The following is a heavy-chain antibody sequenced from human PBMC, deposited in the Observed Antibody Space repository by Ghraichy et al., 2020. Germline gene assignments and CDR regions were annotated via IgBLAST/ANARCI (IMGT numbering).Heavy chain of an antibody. CDR1: GGSISSGDYY. Sequence: SETLSLTCTVSGGSISSGDYYWSWIRQPPGKGLEWIGYIYYSGSTYYNPSLKSRVTISVDTSKNQFSLKLSSVTAADTAVYYCARGRRCSGGSCYYYYGMDVWGQGTTVTVSS. V-gene: IGHV4-30-4*01. CDR3: ARGRRCSGGSCYYYYGMDV. D-gene: IGHD2-15*01. CDR2: IYYSGST. J-gene: IGHJ6*02.